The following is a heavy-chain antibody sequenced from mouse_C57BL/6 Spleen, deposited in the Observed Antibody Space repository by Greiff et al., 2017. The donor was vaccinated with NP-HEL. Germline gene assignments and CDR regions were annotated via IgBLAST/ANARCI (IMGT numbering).Heavy chain of an antibody. Sequence: QVQLQQPGAELVKPGASVKLSCKASGYTFTSYWMHWVKQRPGQGLEWIGMIHPNSGSTNYNEKFKSKATLTVDKSSSTAYVQLRSLTSEDSAVYYCARRGDGPYYFDYWGQGTTLTVSS. J-gene: IGHJ2*01. CDR1: GYTFTSYW. CDR3: ARRGDGPYYFDY. V-gene: IGHV1-64*01. CDR2: IHPNSGST. D-gene: IGHD2-3*01.